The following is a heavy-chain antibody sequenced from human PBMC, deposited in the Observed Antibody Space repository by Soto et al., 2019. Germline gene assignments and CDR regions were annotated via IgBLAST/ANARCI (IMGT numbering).Heavy chain of an antibody. J-gene: IGHJ4*02. CDR3: ARGRNWFQY. D-gene: IGHD3-10*01. V-gene: IGHV4-59*11. CDR1: GGSIDGHY. Sequence: QVQLQGSGPGLVKPSETLSLTCAVSGGSIDGHYWSWIRQSPGKGLEWIGYIDSSGGARYNPSLQSRVTFSVDAAKNHFSLTLRSGINVDTAVYYCARGRNWFQYWGQGTLVTVSP. CDR2: IDSSGGA.